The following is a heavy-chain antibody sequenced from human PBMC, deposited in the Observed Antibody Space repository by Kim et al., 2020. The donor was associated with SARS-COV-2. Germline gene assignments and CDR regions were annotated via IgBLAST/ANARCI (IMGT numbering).Heavy chain of an antibody. CDR3: AKDGGDPSGWYVVSTNWFDP. J-gene: IGHJ5*02. D-gene: IGHD6-19*01. Sequence: GGSLRLSCAASGFTFSSYAMSWVRQAPGKGLEWVSAISGSGGSTYYADSVKGRFTISRDNSKNTLYLQMNSLRAEDTAVYYCAKDGGDPSGWYVVSTNWFDPWGQGNLVTVSS. V-gene: IGHV3-23*01. CDR1: GFTFSSYA. CDR2: ISGSGGST.